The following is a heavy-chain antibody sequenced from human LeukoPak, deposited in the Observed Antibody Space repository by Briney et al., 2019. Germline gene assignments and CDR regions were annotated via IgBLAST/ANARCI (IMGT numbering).Heavy chain of an antibody. Sequence: GESLKISCKASGYRFTTDYIGWVRQMPGKGLEWMGIIYPDDSETNYSPSFQGQVSMSVDKSITTAYLQWSSLKASDTAMYYCARTHGSGSYYNYPFDYWGQGTLVTVSS. D-gene: IGHD3-10*01. J-gene: IGHJ4*02. CDR1: GYRFTTDY. CDR2: IYPDDSET. CDR3: ARTHGSGSYYNYPFDY. V-gene: IGHV5-51*01.